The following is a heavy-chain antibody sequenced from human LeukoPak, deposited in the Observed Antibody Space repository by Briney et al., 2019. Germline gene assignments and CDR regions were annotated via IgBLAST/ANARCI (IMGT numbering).Heavy chain of an antibody. Sequence: GASVKVSCKASGYTITNNYMHWVRQAPGQGLEWMGVINPSGTGTSYAQKFQGRITMSRDTSTSTVYMELSSLRSEDTAVYYCARVGGSYWFDPWGQGTLVTVSS. CDR2: INPSGTGT. D-gene: IGHD1-26*01. V-gene: IGHV1-46*01. CDR1: GYTITNNY. J-gene: IGHJ5*02. CDR3: ARVGGSYWFDP.